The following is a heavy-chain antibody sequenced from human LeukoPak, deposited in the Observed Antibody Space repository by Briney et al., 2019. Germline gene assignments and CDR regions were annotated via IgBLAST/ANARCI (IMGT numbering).Heavy chain of an antibody. J-gene: IGHJ6*02. CDR1: GFTFSSYA. V-gene: IGHV3-23*01. Sequence: GGSLRLSCAASGFTFSSYAMSWVRQAPGKGLEWVSAISGSSGSTYYADAVKGRFTISRDNSKNTLYLQMNSLRAEDTAVYYCAKSAHYCSSTSCYYYYGMDVWGQGTTVTVSS. CDR2: ISGSSGST. D-gene: IGHD2-2*01. CDR3: AKSAHYCSSTSCYYYYGMDV.